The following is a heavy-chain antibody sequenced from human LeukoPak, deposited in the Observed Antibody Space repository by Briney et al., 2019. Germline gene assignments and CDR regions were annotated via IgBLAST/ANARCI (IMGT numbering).Heavy chain of an antibody. J-gene: IGHJ4*02. Sequence: SETLSLTCTVSGGSISSGGYFWTWIRQHPGKGLEWIGHIYYTGSTNYNPSLKSRVTISVDTSKNQFSLKLSSVTAADTAVYYCARTYYYDSTSAPYYFDYWGQGTLVTVSS. D-gene: IGHD3-22*01. CDR3: ARTYYYDSTSAPYYFDY. CDR2: IYYTGST. CDR1: GGSISSGGYF. V-gene: IGHV4-31*03.